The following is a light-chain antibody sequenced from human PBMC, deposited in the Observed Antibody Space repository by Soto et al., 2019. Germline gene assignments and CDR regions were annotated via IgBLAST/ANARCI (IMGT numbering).Light chain of an antibody. CDR1: QSISNY. Sequence: DIQMTQSPSSLSASVGDRVTITCRASQSISNYLNWYQQKPGKAPNLLIYAASSLQSGVPSRFSGSGSRTDFTLTISSLPPEDFATYYCQQSFSTPRTFGQGTKVEIK. CDR3: QQSFSTPRT. V-gene: IGKV1-39*01. J-gene: IGKJ1*01. CDR2: AAS.